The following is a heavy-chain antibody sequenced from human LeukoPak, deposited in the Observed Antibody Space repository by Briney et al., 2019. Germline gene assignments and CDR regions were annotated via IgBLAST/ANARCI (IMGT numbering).Heavy chain of an antibody. CDR1: GFTFSSYG. Sequence: GGPLRLSGAASGFTFSSYGMPWVGQAPGQGLGGVAFIWYDGSNKYYADSVKGRFTISRDNSKNTLYLQMNSLRAEDTAVYYCARAGGYGDYTIDYYYGMDVWGQGTTVTVSS. D-gene: IGHD4-17*01. V-gene: IGHV3-33*01. CDR2: IWYDGSNK. CDR3: ARAGGYGDYTIDYYYGMDV. J-gene: IGHJ6*02.